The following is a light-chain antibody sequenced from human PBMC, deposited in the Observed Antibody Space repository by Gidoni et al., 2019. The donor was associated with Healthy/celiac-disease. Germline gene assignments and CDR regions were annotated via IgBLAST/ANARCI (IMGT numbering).Light chain of an antibody. Sequence: AIQLTQSPSSLSASVGDRVTITCRASQGISSALAWYQQKPGKAPKLLIYDASSLESGVPSRFSSSGSGTDFTLTISSLQPEDFATYYCQQFNSYPRTFXXXTRLEIK. CDR2: DAS. CDR1: QGISSA. CDR3: QQFNSYPRT. J-gene: IGKJ5*01. V-gene: IGKV1-13*02.